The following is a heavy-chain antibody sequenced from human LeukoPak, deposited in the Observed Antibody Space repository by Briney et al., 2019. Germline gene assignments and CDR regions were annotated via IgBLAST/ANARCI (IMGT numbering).Heavy chain of an antibody. CDR1: GFTFSVYA. D-gene: IGHD6-19*01. CDR3: AKAVASNWPNSNAFDM. Sequence: GGSLRLSCAASGFTFSVYAMSWVRQAPGKGLEWVSGITGSGESTYYADSVKGRFTISRDKYKNILYLQMNNLRAEDTAVYYCAKAVASNWPNSNAFDMWGQGTMVTVSS. CDR2: ITGSGEST. V-gene: IGHV3-23*01. J-gene: IGHJ3*02.